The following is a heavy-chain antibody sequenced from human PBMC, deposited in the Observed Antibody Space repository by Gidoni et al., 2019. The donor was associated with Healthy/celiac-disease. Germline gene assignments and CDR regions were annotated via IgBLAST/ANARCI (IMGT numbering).Heavy chain of an antibody. Sequence: QLQLQESGPGLVKPSETLSLTCTVSGGSISSSSYYWGWIRQPPRKGLEWIGSIYYSGSTYYNPSLKSRVTISVDTSKNQFSLKLSSVTAADTAVYYCARQNEYSSSRPGDYYYGMDVWGQGTTVTVSS. CDR3: ARQNEYSSSRPGDYYYGMDV. J-gene: IGHJ6*02. V-gene: IGHV4-39*01. CDR2: IYYSGST. D-gene: IGHD6-6*01. CDR1: GGSISSSSYY.